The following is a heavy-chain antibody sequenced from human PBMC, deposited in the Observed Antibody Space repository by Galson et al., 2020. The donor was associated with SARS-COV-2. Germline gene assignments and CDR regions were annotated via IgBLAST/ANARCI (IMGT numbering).Heavy chain of an antibody. CDR3: ARDTPNYGMDF. CDR1: GGSIRSYY. Sequence: SETLSLTCIVSGGSIRSYYWSWIRQSPGKGLEWIGNIYYTGSTKYNPSLKSRVTISVDTSKNQFSLRLSSVTAADTAVYYCARDTPNYGMDFWGQGTTVTVSS. J-gene: IGHJ6*02. D-gene: IGHD2-15*01. CDR2: IYYTGST. V-gene: IGHV4-59*08.